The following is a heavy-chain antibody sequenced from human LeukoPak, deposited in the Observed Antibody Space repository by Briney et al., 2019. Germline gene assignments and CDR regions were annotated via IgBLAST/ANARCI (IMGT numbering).Heavy chain of an antibody. V-gene: IGHV1-46*01. D-gene: IGHD4-17*01. J-gene: IGHJ6*02. Sequence: GASVKVSCKASGYTFTSYYIHWVRQAPGQGLEWMGIINPSGGSTSYPQKFQDRVTMTRDTSTSTVYMELSSLKSDDTAIYYCARGGVTTFRVTPNYYYYGMDVWGQGTTVTVSS. CDR2: INPSGGST. CDR1: GYTFTSYY. CDR3: ARGGVTTFRVTPNYYYYGMDV.